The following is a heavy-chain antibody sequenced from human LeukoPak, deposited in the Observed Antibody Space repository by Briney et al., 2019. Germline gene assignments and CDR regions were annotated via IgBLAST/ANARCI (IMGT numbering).Heavy chain of an antibody. CDR2: IYTSGST. CDR1: GGSTSSGSYY. D-gene: IGHD5-24*01. Sequence: PSQTLSLTCTVSGGSTSSGSYYWSWIRQPAGKGLEWIGRIYTSGSTNYNPSLKSRVTISVDTSKNQFSLKLSSVTAADTAVYYCARGRWTSSNYNWFDPWGQGTLVTVSS. V-gene: IGHV4-61*02. CDR3: ARGRWTSSNYNWFDP. J-gene: IGHJ5*02.